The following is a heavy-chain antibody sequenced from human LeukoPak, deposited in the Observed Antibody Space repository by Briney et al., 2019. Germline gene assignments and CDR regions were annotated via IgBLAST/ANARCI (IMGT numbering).Heavy chain of an antibody. CDR1: GFTFSSYA. Sequence: GGSLRLSCAASGFTFSSYAMSWVRQAPGKGLEWVSAISGSGGSTYYADSVKGRFTISRDNSKNTLYLQMNSLRAEDTAVYYCAKGDYYDSSGYSDYWGQGTLVTVSS. J-gene: IGHJ4*02. V-gene: IGHV3-23*01. D-gene: IGHD3-22*01. CDR2: ISGSGGST. CDR3: AKGDYYDSSGYSDY.